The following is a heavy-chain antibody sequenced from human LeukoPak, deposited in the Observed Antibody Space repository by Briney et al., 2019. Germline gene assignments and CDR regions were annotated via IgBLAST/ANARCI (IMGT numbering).Heavy chain of an antibody. CDR1: GGTFSSYA. Sequence: SVKVSCKASGGTFSSYAISWVRQAHGQGLEWMGRIIPIFGTANYAQKFQGRVTITTDESTSTAYMELSSLRSEDTAVYYCARGDYDYVWGSYRFDYWGQGTLVTVSS. D-gene: IGHD3-16*02. CDR2: IIPIFGTA. CDR3: ARGDYDYVWGSYRFDY. J-gene: IGHJ4*02. V-gene: IGHV1-69*05.